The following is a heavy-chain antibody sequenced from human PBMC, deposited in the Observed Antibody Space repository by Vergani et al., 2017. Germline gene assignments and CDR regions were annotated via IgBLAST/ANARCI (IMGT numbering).Heavy chain of an antibody. V-gene: IGHV4-34*01. CDR2: INHSGST. Sequence: QVQLQESGPGLVKPSETLSLTCTVSGGSISSYYWSWIRQPPGKGLEWIGEINHSGSTNYNPSLKSRVTISVDTSKNQFSLKLSSVTAADTAVYYCARGPAYYYDSSGYYHNWFDPWGQGTLVTVSS. CDR1: GGSISSYY. J-gene: IGHJ5*02. CDR3: ARGPAYYYDSSGYYHNWFDP. D-gene: IGHD3-22*01.